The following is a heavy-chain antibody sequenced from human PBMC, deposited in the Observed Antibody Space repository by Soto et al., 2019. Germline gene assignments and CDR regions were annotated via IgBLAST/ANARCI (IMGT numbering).Heavy chain of an antibody. Sequence: GGSLRLSCAASGFTFSSYSMNWVRQAPGKGLEWVSYISSSSSTIYYADSVKGRFTISRDNAKNSLYLQMNSLRDEDTAVYYCASHGKVAGISQYYYGMDVWGQGTTVTVSS. CDR2: ISSSSSTI. V-gene: IGHV3-48*02. CDR3: ASHGKVAGISQYYYGMDV. CDR1: GFTFSSYS. J-gene: IGHJ6*02. D-gene: IGHD6-19*01.